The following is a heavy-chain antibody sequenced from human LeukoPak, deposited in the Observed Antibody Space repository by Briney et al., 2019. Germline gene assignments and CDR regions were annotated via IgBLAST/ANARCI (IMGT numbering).Heavy chain of an antibody. Sequence: PGGSRRLSCAASGFTFSSYWMTWVRQAPGKGLEWVANIKQDGSEKYYVDSVKGRFTISRDNAKNSLYLQMNSLRAEDTAVYFCAVRIRNIAKTDYWGQGTLVTGSS. CDR1: GFTFSSYW. J-gene: IGHJ4*02. CDR3: AVRIRNIAKTDY. CDR2: IKQDGSEK. D-gene: IGHD2/OR15-2a*01. V-gene: IGHV3-7*01.